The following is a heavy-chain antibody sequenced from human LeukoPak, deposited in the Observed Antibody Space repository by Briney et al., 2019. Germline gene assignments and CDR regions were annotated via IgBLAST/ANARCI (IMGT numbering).Heavy chain of an antibody. CDR2: ITSGFTP. CDR1: VLTFINYA. CDR3: AKDYSDSRVGDVFLEY. Sequence: GGSLRLSCAGTVLTFINYALSWLGQAPGKGLEWVSGITSGFTPLYADSVKGRFTISRDNSKSTFRLQMNSLRAEDTAVYYCAKDYSDSRVGDVFLEYWGQGTLVTVSS. V-gene: IGHV3-23*01. D-gene: IGHD1-26*01. J-gene: IGHJ4*02.